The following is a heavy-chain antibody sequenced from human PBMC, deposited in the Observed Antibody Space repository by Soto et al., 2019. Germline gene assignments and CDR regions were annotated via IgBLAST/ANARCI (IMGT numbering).Heavy chain of an antibody. CDR1: GGSISSGGYS. D-gene: IGHD3-10*01. V-gene: IGHV4-30-2*01. CDR3: ARENNVLPGGYFDY. CDR2: IYHSGST. Sequence: QLQLQESGSGLVKPSQTLSLTCAVSGGSISSGGYSWSWIRQPPGKGLEWIGYIYHSGSTYYNPSLKRRLTIPVDRSKNQSSLQLSSVTAADTAVYYCARENNVLPGGYFDYWGQGTLVTVSS. J-gene: IGHJ4*02.